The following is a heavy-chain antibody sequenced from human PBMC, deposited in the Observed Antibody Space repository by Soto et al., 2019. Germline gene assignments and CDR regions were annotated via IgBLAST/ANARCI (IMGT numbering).Heavy chain of an antibody. CDR2: INHSGST. Sequence: SETLSLTCAVYGGSFSGYYWSWIRQPPGKGPEWIGEINHSGSTNYNPSLKSRVTISVDTSKNQFSLKLSSVTAADTAVYYCARSARYCSSTSCYLYYYYGMDVWGQGTTVTVSS. CDR1: GGSFSGYY. CDR3: ARSARYCSSTSCYLYYYYGMDV. V-gene: IGHV4-34*01. J-gene: IGHJ6*02. D-gene: IGHD2-2*01.